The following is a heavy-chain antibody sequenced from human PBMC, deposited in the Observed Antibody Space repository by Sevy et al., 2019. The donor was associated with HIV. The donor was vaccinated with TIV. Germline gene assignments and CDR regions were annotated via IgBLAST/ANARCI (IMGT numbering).Heavy chain of an antibody. CDR2: TYYRSQWYS. V-gene: IGHV6-1*01. D-gene: IGHD6-13*01. CDR1: GDSVSSNSAA. Sequence: SQTLSLTCAISGDSVSSNSAAWNWIRQSPSRGLEWLGRTYYRSQWYSDYAVSVKSRITINPDTSKNQFSLQLNSVSPEDTAVYYCARALGSSSWYAWYYFDYWGQGTLVTVS. CDR3: ARALGSSSWYAWYYFDY. J-gene: IGHJ4*02.